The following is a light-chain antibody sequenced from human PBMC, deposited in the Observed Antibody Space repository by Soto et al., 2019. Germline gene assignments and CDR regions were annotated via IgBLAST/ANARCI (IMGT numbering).Light chain of an antibody. V-gene: IGKV1-39*01. Sequence: DIQITQSPSSLSASVGDRVNITCRTSQIINSYLAWYQQKPVRAPNLVIYAAYTLESGVPSRFSGSGSGTDFTITISSLQPADYATYYCQQTYLAPYTFGQGNKVDIK. CDR1: QIINSY. J-gene: IGKJ2*01. CDR2: AAY. CDR3: QQTYLAPYT.